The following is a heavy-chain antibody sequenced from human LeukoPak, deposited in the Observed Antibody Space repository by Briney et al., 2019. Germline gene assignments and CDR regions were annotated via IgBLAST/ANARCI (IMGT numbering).Heavy chain of an antibody. D-gene: IGHD3-22*01. J-gene: IGHJ4*02. CDR2: IYYDGST. V-gene: IGHV4-39*01. CDR1: GDSISSSSYY. CDR3: ARISADGSGYYYVDY. Sequence: SETLSLTCTVSGDSISSSSYYWGWIRQPPGKGLDWIGSIYYDGSTYCNPSLKSRATISVDTSKNQFSLKLSSVTAADTAVYYCARISADGSGYYYVDYWGQGTLVTVSS.